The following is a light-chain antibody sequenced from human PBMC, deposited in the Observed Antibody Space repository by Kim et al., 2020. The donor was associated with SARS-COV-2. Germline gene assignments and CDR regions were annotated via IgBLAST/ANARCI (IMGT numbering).Light chain of an antibody. J-gene: IGKJ4*01. Sequence: EVVLTQSPGTLSLSPGERASLSCRASQSVSSALAWYQQKPGQAPKLLIYNAVNRASGVPARFRGSGSDTDFSLTISSLEPEDFAVYYCQQRDLWPLTFGGGTKVDIK. V-gene: IGKV3-11*01. CDR3: QQRDLWPLT. CDR1: QSVSSA. CDR2: NAV.